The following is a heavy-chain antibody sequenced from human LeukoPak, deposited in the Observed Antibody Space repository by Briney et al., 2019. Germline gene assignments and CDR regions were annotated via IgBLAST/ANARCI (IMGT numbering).Heavy chain of an antibody. CDR3: AREVDGYNGSDY. V-gene: IGHV4-4*02. Sequence: SETLSLTCAVSGGSISSSNWWSWVRQPPGKGLELIGEIYHSGSTNYNPSLKSRVTISVDKSKNQFSLKLSSVTAADTVVYYCAREVDGYNGSDYWGQGTLVTVSS. CDR2: IYHSGST. J-gene: IGHJ4*02. D-gene: IGHD5-24*01. CDR1: GGSISSSNW.